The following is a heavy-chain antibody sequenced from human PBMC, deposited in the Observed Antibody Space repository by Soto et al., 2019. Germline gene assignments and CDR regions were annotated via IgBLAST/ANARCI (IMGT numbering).Heavy chain of an antibody. Sequence: XASLRLSCAASGFNFSSYAMSWVRQAPGKGLEWVSLISATGGGTYYADSVKGRFTISRDNSHNTLYLQVHSLTAEDTAVYYCAKDRRAGGNSAFYFDFWGQGAQVTVSS. D-gene: IGHD3-16*01. CDR3: AKDRRAGGNSAFYFDF. J-gene: IGHJ4*02. CDR2: ISATGGGT. CDR1: GFNFSSYA. V-gene: IGHV3-23*01.